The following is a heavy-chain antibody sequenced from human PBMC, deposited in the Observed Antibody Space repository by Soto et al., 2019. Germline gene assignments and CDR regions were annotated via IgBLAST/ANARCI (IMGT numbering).Heavy chain of an antibody. CDR3: ARGAYYDILTGYGPFDP. V-gene: IGHV4-59*01. CDR1: GGSISSYY. D-gene: IGHD3-9*01. CDR2: IYYSGST. Sequence: QVQLQESGPGLVKPSETLSLTCTVSGGSISSYYWSWIRQPPGKGLEWIGYIYYSGSTNYNPSLKSRVTISVDTSKNQFSLKLSSVTAADTAVYYCARGAYYDILTGYGPFDPWGQGTLVTVSS. J-gene: IGHJ5*02.